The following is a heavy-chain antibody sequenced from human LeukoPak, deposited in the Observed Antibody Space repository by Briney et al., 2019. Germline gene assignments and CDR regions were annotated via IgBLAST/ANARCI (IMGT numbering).Heavy chain of an antibody. D-gene: IGHD6-19*01. CDR3: ARQYYSSGPPRVFDY. V-gene: IGHV4-39*01. CDR2: IYYSGST. Sequence: PSETLSLTCTVSGGSISSSSYYWGWIRQPPGKGLEWIGSIYYSGSTYYNPSLKSRVTISVDTSKNQFSLKLSSVTAADTAVYYCARQYYSSGPPRVFDYWGQGTLVTVSS. CDR1: GGSISSSSYY. J-gene: IGHJ4*02.